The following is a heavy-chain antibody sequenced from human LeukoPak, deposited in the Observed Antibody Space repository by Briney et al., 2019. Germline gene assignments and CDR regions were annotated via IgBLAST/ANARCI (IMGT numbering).Heavy chain of an antibody. D-gene: IGHD1-26*01. V-gene: IGHV3-74*01. CDR3: ARDQSIAGPTTADY. CDR2: INTDASNT. J-gene: IGHJ4*02. CDR1: GFXFSRFW. Sequence: GGSLRLSCAASGFXFSRFWMHWVRQAPGKGLVWVSRINTDASNTIYADSVKGRFTISRDNAKNTLYLQMNSLRAEDTAVYYCARDQSIAGPTTADYWGQGTLVTVSS.